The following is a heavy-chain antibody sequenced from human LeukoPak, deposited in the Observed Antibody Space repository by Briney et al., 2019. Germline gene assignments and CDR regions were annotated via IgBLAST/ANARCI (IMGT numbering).Heavy chain of an antibody. CDR2: IYYSGST. D-gene: IGHD1-1*01. V-gene: IGHV4-59*08. J-gene: IGHJ6*02. CDR3: ARLPLYNYYYYGMDV. Sequence: SETLSLTCTVSGGSISSYYWSWIRQPPGKGLEWIGYIYYSGSTNYNPSLKSRVTISVDTSKNQFSLKLSSVTAADTAVYYCARLPLYNYYYYGMDVWGQGTTVTVSS. CDR1: GGSISSYY.